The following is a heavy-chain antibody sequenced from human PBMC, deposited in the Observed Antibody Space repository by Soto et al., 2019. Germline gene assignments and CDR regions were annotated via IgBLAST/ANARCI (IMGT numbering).Heavy chain of an antibody. D-gene: IGHD5-12*01. CDR2: IYHSGST. J-gene: IGHJ4*02. CDR3: ARLPYSYSGYDETYFDY. V-gene: IGHV4-38-2*01. CDR1: GYSITSGYY. Sequence: PSETLSLTCDVSGYSITSGYYWGWVRQPPGKGLEWIGSIYHSGSTYYNPSLKSRVTISVDTPQKLFSLKLSSVTAADTAVYYCARLPYSYSGYDETYFDYWGQGTLVTVSS.